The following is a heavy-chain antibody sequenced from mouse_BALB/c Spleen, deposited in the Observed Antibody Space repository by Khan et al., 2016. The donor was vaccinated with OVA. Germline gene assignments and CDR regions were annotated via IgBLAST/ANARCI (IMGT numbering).Heavy chain of an antibody. J-gene: IGHJ4*01. CDR1: GFSLTSYA. V-gene: IGHV2-6-2*01. CDR2: IWSDGST. Sequence: VQLKESGPDLVAPSQSLSITCTVSGFSLTSYAIHWVRQPPGKGLEWLVVIWSDGSTTYNLALKSRLSISKDNSKSHVFLKINSLQTDDTAMDYCARHKFPLSMDSGGQGTSVTVSA. CDR3: ARHKFPLSMDS.